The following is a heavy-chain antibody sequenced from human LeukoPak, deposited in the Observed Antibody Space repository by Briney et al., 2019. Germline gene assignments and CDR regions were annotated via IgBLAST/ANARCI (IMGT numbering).Heavy chain of an antibody. Sequence: GGSLRLSCAASGFTFSSYSLNWVRQAPGKGLEWVSYISSSGSTIYYADSVKGRFTISRDNAKNSLYLQMNSLRAEDTAVYYCAREPHYYGSGSFDYWGQGTLVTVSS. CDR3: AREPHYYGSGSFDY. V-gene: IGHV3-48*04. CDR1: GFTFSSYS. D-gene: IGHD3-10*01. CDR2: ISSSGSTI. J-gene: IGHJ4*02.